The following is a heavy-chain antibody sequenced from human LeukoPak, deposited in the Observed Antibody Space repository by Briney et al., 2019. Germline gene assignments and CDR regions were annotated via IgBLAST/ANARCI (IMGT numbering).Heavy chain of an antibody. CDR1: RFTFSSYW. D-gene: IGHD1-1*01. V-gene: IGHV3-74*01. CDR3: ARGNAHAFDI. CDR2: INTDGSGT. Sequence: GGSLRLSCAASRFTFSSYWMHWVRQAPGKGLVWVSRINTDGSGTSYTDSVKGRFTISRDNAKNTLYLQMNSLRAEDTAVYYCARGNAHAFDIWGQGTMVTVSS. J-gene: IGHJ3*02.